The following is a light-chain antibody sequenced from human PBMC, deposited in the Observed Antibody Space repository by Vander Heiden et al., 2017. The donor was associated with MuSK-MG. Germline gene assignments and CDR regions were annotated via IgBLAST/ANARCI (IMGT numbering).Light chain of an antibody. CDR3: AAWDDSLNGVV. Sequence: QSVLTQPPSASGTPGQRVTIACSASSSNIGSNTVNWYQQLPGTAPKLLTYRNNQRPSGVPDRVSGSKSGTSASLAISGLQSEDEADYYCAAWDDSLNGVVFGGGTKLTVL. V-gene: IGLV1-44*01. CDR2: RNN. CDR1: SSNIGSNT. J-gene: IGLJ2*01.